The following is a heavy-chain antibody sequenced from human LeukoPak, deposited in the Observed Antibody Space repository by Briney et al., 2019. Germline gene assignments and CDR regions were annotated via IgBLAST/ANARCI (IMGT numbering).Heavy chain of an antibody. CDR2: ISAYNGNT. CDR3: ARGDDYGDYGYYFDC. J-gene: IGHJ4*02. D-gene: IGHD4-17*01. Sequence: VASVKVSCKASGYTFTSYGISWVRQAPGQGLEWMGWISAYNGNTNYAQKLQGRVTMTTDTSTSTAYMELRSLRSDDTAVYYCARGDDYGDYGYYFDCWGQGTLVTVSS. CDR1: GYTFTSYG. V-gene: IGHV1-18*01.